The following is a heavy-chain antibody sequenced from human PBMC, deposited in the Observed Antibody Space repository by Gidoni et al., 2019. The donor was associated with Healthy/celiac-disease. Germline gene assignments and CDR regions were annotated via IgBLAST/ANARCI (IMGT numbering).Heavy chain of an antibody. Sequence: QVQLVQSGAEVKKPGSSVKVSCKASGGTFSSYTISWVRQAPGQGLEWMGRIIPILGIANYAQKFQGRVTITADKSTSTAYMELSSLRSEDTAVYYCARWEGGRSWNPTFDLWGRGTLVTVSS. CDR3: ARWEGGRSWNPTFDL. CDR2: IIPILGIA. V-gene: IGHV1-69*02. D-gene: IGHD1-1*01. CDR1: GGTFSSYT. J-gene: IGHJ2*01.